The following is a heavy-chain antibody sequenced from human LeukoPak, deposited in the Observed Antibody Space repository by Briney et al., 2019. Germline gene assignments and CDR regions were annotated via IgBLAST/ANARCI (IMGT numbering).Heavy chain of an antibody. CDR1: GYTFTSYG. V-gene: IGHV1-18*01. Sequence: ASVKVSCKASGYTFTSYGISWVRRAPGQGLEWMGWISAYNGNTNYAQKLQGRVTMTTDTSTSTAYMELRSLRSDDTAVYYCARERKGPGPVWFGELLSQPFDYWGQGTLVTVSS. CDR2: ISAYNGNT. D-gene: IGHD3-10*01. CDR3: ARERKGPGPVWFGELLSQPFDY. J-gene: IGHJ4*02.